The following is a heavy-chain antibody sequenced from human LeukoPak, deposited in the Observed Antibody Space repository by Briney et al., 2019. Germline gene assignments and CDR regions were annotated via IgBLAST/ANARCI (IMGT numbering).Heavy chain of an antibody. V-gene: IGHV4-30-4*01. CDR1: GGSISSGDYS. J-gene: IGHJ4*02. CDR3: ARVTTYGDSDY. D-gene: IGHD4-17*01. Sequence: SQTLSLTCTVSGGSISSGDYSWSWIRQPPGKGLEWIGYIYYSGSTYYNPSLKSRVTISVDTSKNQFSLKLSSVTAADTAVYYCARVTTYGDSDYWGQGTLVTVSS. CDR2: IYYSGST.